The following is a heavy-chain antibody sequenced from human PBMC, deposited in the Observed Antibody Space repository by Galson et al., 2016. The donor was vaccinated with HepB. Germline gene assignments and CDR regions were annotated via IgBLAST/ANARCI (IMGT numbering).Heavy chain of an antibody. CDR2: MNPNSGNT. V-gene: IGHV1-8*01. CDR1: GYTFTSYD. D-gene: IGHD3-22*01. J-gene: IGHJ3*02. CDR3: ARGPRDMIVVDAFGI. Sequence: SVKVSCKASGYTFTSYDINWVRQATGQGLEWMGWMNPNSGNTGYAQKFQGRVTMTRNTSINTAYMELSSLRSEDTAVYYCARGPRDMIVVDAFGIWGQGTMVTVSS.